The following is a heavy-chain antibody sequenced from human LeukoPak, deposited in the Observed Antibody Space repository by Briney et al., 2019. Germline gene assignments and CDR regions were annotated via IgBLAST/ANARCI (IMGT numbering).Heavy chain of an antibody. Sequence: PSETLSLTCTVSGGSISSGGYYWSWIRQHPGKGLEWIGYIYYSGSTYYNPSLKSRVTISVDTSKNQFSLKLSSVTAADTAVYYCARDMYYYDSSSSGGAFDIWGQGTMVTVSS. CDR1: GGSISSGGYY. CDR3: ARDMYYYDSSSSGGAFDI. J-gene: IGHJ3*02. D-gene: IGHD3-22*01. CDR2: IYYSGST. V-gene: IGHV4-31*03.